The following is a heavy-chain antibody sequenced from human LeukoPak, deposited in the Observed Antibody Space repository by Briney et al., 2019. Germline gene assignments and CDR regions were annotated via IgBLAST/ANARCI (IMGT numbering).Heavy chain of an antibody. Sequence: GGSLRLSCEASGFTFSSYCMHWVRQASGTGLVWVSRINSDGSITSYADSVKGRFTISRDNAKNTLYLQMNSLRVEDTAMYYCARDGILVAGTVDWFDPWGQGTLVTVSS. J-gene: IGHJ5*02. D-gene: IGHD6-19*01. CDR3: ARDGILVAGTVDWFDP. CDR1: GFTFSSYC. CDR2: INSDGSIT. V-gene: IGHV3-74*01.